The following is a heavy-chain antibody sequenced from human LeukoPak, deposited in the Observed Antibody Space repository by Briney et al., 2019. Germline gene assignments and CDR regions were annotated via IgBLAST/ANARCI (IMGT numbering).Heavy chain of an antibody. D-gene: IGHD6-19*01. V-gene: IGHV3-64D*06. Sequence: GGSLRLSCSASGFTFSSYAMHWVRQAPGKGREYVSAISSNGGSTYYADSVKGRFTISRDNSKNTLYLQMSSLRAEDTAVYYCVTSWSSGWYGDYWGQGTLVTVSS. J-gene: IGHJ4*02. CDR2: ISSNGGST. CDR3: VTSWSSGWYGDY. CDR1: GFTFSSYA.